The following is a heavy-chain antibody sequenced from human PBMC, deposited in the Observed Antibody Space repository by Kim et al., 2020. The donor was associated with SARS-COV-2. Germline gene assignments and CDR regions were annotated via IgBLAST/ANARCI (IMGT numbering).Heavy chain of an antibody. D-gene: IGHD2-2*01. CDR1: GYSFTSYW. CDR2: IDPSDSYT. Sequence: GESLKISCKGSGYSFTSYWISWVRQMPGKGLEWMGRIDPSDSYTNYSPSFQGHVTISADKSISTAYLQWSSLKASDTAMYYCARSRRYCSSTSCYGGIDYWGQGTLVTVSS. CDR3: ARSRRYCSSTSCYGGIDY. V-gene: IGHV5-10-1*01. J-gene: IGHJ4*02.